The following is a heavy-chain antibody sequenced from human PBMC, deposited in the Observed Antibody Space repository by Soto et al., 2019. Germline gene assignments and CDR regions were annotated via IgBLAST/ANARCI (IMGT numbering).Heavy chain of an antibody. Sequence: QVQLVQSGAEVKKPESSVKVSCKAPGGTFSTYAISWVRQASGQGLEWMGGLIPMFGTANYAQRFQDRVTITADESTNTVYMALSSLRSEDTAVYFCASGIQLWLRRINNGYSGWGQGTLVTVSS. D-gene: IGHD5-18*01. CDR1: GGTFSTYA. CDR2: LIPMFGTA. CDR3: ASGIQLWLRRINNGYSG. J-gene: IGHJ4*02. V-gene: IGHV1-69*12.